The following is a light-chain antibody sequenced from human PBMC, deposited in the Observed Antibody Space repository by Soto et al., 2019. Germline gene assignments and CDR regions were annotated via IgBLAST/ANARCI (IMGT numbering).Light chain of an antibody. J-gene: IGLJ2*01. CDR1: TSDIGRFNY. CDR3: ASYTPSSTVV. V-gene: IGLV2-14*03. Sequence: QSALTQPASVSGSPGQAITISCTGTTSDIGRFNYVSWYQHHPGKAPKLMIYDVSNRPSGLSNRFSGSKFGNTASLIISGLQAEDEADYYCASYTPSSTVVFGGGTKLTVL. CDR2: DVS.